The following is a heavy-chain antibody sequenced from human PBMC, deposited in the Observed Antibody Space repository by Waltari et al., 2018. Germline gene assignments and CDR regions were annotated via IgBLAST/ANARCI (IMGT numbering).Heavy chain of an antibody. Sequence: QVQLQQWGAGLLQPSETLSLTCDVYDGSFSTYYWSWIGQPPGKGLGWIGEIHHSGNTNYNPSLKSRVIVSIDTSKDQFSLKLTSVTAADTAVYYCARLVVVRSAVGAYYFDYWGQGTLVTVSS. D-gene: IGHD2-15*01. CDR1: DGSFSTYY. CDR2: IHHSGNT. CDR3: ARLVVVRSAVGAYYFDY. J-gene: IGHJ4*02. V-gene: IGHV4-34*02.